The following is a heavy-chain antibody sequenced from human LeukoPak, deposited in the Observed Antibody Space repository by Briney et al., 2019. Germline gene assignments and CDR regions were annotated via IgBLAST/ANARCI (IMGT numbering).Heavy chain of an antibody. V-gene: IGHV4-38-2*02. CDR1: GYSISSSYY. Sequence: PSETLSLTCTVSGYSISSSYYWGWIRQPPGKGLEWIGSIYHSGSTYYNPSLKSRVTISVDTSKNQFSLWLSSVTAADTAVYYCARDKSYYDSSGYYGPWFDPWGQGTLVTVSS. CDR3: ARDKSYYDSSGYYGPWFDP. D-gene: IGHD3-22*01. J-gene: IGHJ5*02. CDR2: IYHSGST.